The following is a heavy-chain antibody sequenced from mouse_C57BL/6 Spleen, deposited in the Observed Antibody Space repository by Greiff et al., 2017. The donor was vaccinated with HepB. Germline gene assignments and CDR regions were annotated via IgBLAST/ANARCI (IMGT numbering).Heavy chain of an antibody. Sequence: VQLQQSGPELVKPGASVKISCKASGYTFTDYYMNWVKQSHGKSLEWIGDINPNNGGTSYNQKFKGKATLTVDKSSSTADMELRSLTSEDSAVYYCARSTVVDYWGQGTTLTVSS. CDR1: GYTFTDYY. J-gene: IGHJ2*01. D-gene: IGHD1-1*01. V-gene: IGHV1-26*01. CDR2: INPNNGGT. CDR3: ARSTVVDY.